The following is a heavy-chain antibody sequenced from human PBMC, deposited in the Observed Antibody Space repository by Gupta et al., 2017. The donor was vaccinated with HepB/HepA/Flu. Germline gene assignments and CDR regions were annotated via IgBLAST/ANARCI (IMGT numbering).Heavy chain of an antibody. Sequence: EVQLVESGGGLVQPGRSLRLSCAASGFTFDDYAMHWVRQAPGKGLEWVSGISWNSGSIGYADSVKGRFTISRDNAKNSLYLQMNSLRAEDTALYYCAKVVASSYGMDVWGQGATVTVSS. CDR1: GFTFDDYA. V-gene: IGHV3-9*01. CDR3: AKVVASSYGMDV. CDR2: ISWNSGSI. J-gene: IGHJ6*02.